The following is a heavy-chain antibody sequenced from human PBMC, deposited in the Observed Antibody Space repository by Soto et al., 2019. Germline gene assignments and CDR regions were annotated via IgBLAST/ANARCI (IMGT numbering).Heavy chain of an antibody. CDR3: ARVERGTATTFVYGFDD. D-gene: IGHD2-21*02. V-gene: IGHV4-34*01. J-gene: IGHJ6*01. CDR2: ISHCGGT. Sequence: PSETLCPTAAVDRTFVSSGRYYWRWIRQPPGNGLELFGGISHCGGTHFNPSLMSRVTISVDTSKKQFSLKMSSVTAADPALYYCARVERGTATTFVYGFDDWGQRTTVP. CDR1: RTFVSSGRYY.